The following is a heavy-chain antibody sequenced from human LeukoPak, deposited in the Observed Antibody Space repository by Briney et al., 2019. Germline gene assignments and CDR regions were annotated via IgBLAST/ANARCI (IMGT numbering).Heavy chain of an antibody. Sequence: ASVKVSCKASGYTFTSYGISWVRQAPGQGLEWMGWISVYNGNTKYVQKFQGRVTITRDTSASTAYMELSSLRSEDMAVYYCARDGTRRNFDWLSDYYFDYWGQGTLVTVSS. V-gene: IGHV1-18*03. CDR3: ARDGTRRNFDWLSDYYFDY. J-gene: IGHJ4*02. CDR2: ISVYNGNT. D-gene: IGHD3-9*01. CDR1: GYTFTSYG.